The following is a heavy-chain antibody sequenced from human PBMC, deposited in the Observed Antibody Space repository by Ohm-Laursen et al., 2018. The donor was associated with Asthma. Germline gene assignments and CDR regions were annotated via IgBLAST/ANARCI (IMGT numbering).Heavy chain of an antibody. Sequence: PSDTLSLTCTVSGSSTSSYYWSWIRQPPGKGLEWIGYFFLRGNDNYNPSLRSRVTMSMGTSRDQFSLNLRSVTAADTAVYYCARVGIAARVIDYWGQGTLVTVSS. V-gene: IGHV4-59*07. CDR1: GSSTSSYY. CDR3: ARVGIAARVIDY. CDR2: FFLRGND. D-gene: IGHD6-6*01. J-gene: IGHJ4*02.